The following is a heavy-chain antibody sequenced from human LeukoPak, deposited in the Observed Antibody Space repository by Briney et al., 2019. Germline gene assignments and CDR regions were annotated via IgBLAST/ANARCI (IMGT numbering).Heavy chain of an antibody. D-gene: IGHD3-22*01. CDR3: ARDGHRRYYYDSDGREDAFDI. J-gene: IGHJ3*02. Sequence: ASVKVSCKASGYTFSGNFIHWVRQAPGQGLEWMGWINPYNGDTNYAQKFRGRVTMTRDTSISTAYMEVSSLRSDDTAVYYCARDGHRRYYYDSDGREDAFDIWGQGTMVTVSS. CDR1: GYTFSGNF. CDR2: INPYNGDT. V-gene: IGHV1-2*02.